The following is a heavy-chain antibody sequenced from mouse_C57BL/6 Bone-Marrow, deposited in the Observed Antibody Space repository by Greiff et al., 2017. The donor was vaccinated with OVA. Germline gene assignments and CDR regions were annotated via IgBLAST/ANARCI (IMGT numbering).Heavy chain of an antibody. CDR1: GFTFSDYY. CDR3: ARHRDTTGFAY. D-gene: IGHD1-1*01. Sequence: EVKLVESGGGLVQPGGSLKLSCAASGFTFSDYYMYWVRQTPEKRLEWVAYISNGGGSTYYPDTVKGRFTISRDNAKNTLYLQMSRLKSEDTAMYYCARHRDTTGFAYWGQGTLVTVSA. J-gene: IGHJ3*01. V-gene: IGHV5-12*01. CDR2: ISNGGGST.